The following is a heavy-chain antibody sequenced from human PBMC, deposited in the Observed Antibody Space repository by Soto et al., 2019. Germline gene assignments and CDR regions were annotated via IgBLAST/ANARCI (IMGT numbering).Heavy chain of an antibody. CDR3: ARDVGYHYDGSPSGQFDF. CDR2: IYHSGST. V-gene: IGHV4-4*02. CDR1: GNSISTTNW. D-gene: IGHD3-22*01. J-gene: IGHJ4*02. Sequence: PSETQSLPCVVSGNSISTTNWWSWVRQSPGQGPEWIGEIYHSGSTNYPPSLQSPATISVDKSKNQFSLKLSSVTAADTAVYYCARDVGYHYDGSPSGQFDFWGQGTLVTVSS.